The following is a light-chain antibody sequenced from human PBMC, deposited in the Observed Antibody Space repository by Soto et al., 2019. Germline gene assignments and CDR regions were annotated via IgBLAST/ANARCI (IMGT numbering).Light chain of an antibody. Sequence: QSVLTQPPSASGTPGQIVAISCSGSSSNIGSNTVTWYQQLPGTAPKLLIYSTSQRSSGVPGRFSGSTSGASASLSIIGLQSEDEADYYCAAWDDRLDVYVFGTGTKLTVL. CDR1: SSNIGSNT. V-gene: IGLV1-44*01. J-gene: IGLJ1*01. CDR3: AAWDDRLDVYV. CDR2: STS.